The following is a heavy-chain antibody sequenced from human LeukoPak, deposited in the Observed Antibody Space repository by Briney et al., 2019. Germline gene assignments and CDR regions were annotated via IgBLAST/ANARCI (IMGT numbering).Heavy chain of an antibody. CDR2: ISSSSSYI. J-gene: IGHJ4*02. CDR3: ARSPLSLLWFGELFIDY. Sequence: GGSLRLSCAGSGFTFSSYSMNWVRQAPGKGLEWVSSISSSSSYIYYADSVKGRFTISRDNAKNSLYLQMNSLRAEDTAVYYCARSPLSLLWFGELFIDYWGQGTLVTVSS. V-gene: IGHV3-21*01. D-gene: IGHD3-10*01. CDR1: GFTFSSYS.